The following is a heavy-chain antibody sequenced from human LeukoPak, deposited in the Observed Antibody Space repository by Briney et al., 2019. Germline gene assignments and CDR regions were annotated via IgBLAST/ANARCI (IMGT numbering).Heavy chain of an antibody. V-gene: IGHV1-18*04. J-gene: IGHJ4*02. CDR3: TRDHCRGDNCPSFDY. CDR2: FGAYNGDK. D-gene: IGHD2-15*01. CDR1: GYTFTIFS. Sequence: ASVKVSCNPSGYTFTIFSFSWVRQGPGQGLEWMGGFGAYNGDKNYAHKFQGRVTMTTDTSTSTAYMDLRSLKSDDPGVYYCTRDHCRGDNCPSFDYWGQGTLVTVS.